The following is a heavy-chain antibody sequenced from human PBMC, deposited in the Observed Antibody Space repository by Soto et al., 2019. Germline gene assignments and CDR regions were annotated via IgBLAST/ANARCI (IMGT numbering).Heavy chain of an antibody. Sequence: GGSLRLSCTASGFTFGYYAMSWFRQAPGKGLEWVGFIRSKTYGGTTEYAASVKGRFTISRDDSKSIAYLQMNSLKTEDTAVYYCAGEXNYYDSSGYYLLTYFDYWGQGTLVTVSS. CDR1: GFTFGYYA. CDR2: IRSKTYGGTT. V-gene: IGHV3-49*03. J-gene: IGHJ4*02. D-gene: IGHD3-22*01. CDR3: AGEXNYYDSSGYYLLTYFDY.